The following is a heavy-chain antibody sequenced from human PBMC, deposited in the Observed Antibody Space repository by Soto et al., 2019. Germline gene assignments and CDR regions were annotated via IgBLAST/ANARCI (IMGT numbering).Heavy chain of an antibody. D-gene: IGHD6-13*01. V-gene: IGHV4-61*08. CDR1: GDSVSSGGNY. CDR3: ASIAAAQENWFDP. J-gene: IGHJ5*02. Sequence: PSETLSLTCTVSGDSVSSGGNYWSWIRQPPGKGLEWIGYIYYSGSTNYNPSLKSRVTISVDTSKNQFSLKLSSVTAADTAVYYCASIAAAQENWFDPWGQGTLVTAPQ. CDR2: IYYSGST.